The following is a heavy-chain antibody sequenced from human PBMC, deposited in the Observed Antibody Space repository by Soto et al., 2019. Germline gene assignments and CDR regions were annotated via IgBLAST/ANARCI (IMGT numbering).Heavy chain of an antibody. V-gene: IGHV4-59*01. J-gene: IGHJ6*03. CDR2: IYYSGST. D-gene: IGHD5-18*01. Sequence: PSETLSLTCTVSGGXISSYYWSWIRQPPGKGLEWIGYIYYSGSTNYNPSLKSRVTISVDTSKNQFSLKLSSVTAADTAVYYCARDPGYSYGLYYYYYMDVWGKGTTVTVSS. CDR1: GGXISSYY. CDR3: ARDPGYSYGLYYYYYMDV.